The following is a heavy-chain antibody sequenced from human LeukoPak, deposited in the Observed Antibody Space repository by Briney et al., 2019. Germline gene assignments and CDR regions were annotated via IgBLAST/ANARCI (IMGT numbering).Heavy chain of an antibody. CDR3: ARDRYDVGVAFDF. J-gene: IGHJ3*01. CDR2: IRVHNGDT. Sequence: ASVKVSCKASGYMFAVFGITWVRQAPGQGLEWMGSIRVHNGDTNYAQKFQGRVTMTTDTSATTAYMELRSLKSDDTAVYYCARDRYDVGVAFDFWGQGTMVTVSS. CDR1: GYMFAVFG. V-gene: IGHV1-18*01. D-gene: IGHD3-9*01.